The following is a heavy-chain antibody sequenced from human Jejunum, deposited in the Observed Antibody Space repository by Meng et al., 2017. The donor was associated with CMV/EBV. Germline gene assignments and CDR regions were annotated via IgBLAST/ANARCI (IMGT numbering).Heavy chain of an antibody. CDR3: ARFYCSSTSCPHVLFDY. CDR1: GFIFTSYA. Sequence: HVKLVQPGVEVKQPGASVKVSCEASGFIFTSYAISWVRQAPGKGLQYMGWISAYNGNTNYAQELQGRVTMTTDTSTSTAYMELRSLRFDDTAVYYCARFYCSSTSCPHVLFDYWGQGTLVTVSS. D-gene: IGHD2-2*01. J-gene: IGHJ4*02. CDR2: ISAYNGNT. V-gene: IGHV1-18*01.